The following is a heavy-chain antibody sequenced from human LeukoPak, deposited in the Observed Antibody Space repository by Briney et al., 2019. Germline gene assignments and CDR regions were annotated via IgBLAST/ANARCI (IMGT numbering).Heavy chain of an antibody. CDR3: ARAALTGLKKYYYYYYMDV. CDR1: GGSISSGGYY. D-gene: IGHD3-9*01. CDR2: IYYSGST. J-gene: IGHJ6*03. V-gene: IGHV4-61*08. Sequence: PSQTLSLTCTVSGGSISSGGYYWSWIRQPPGKGLEWIGYIYYSGSTNYNPSLKSRVTISVDTSKNQFSLKLSSVTAADTAVYYCARAALTGLKKYYYYYYMDVWGKGTTVTVSS.